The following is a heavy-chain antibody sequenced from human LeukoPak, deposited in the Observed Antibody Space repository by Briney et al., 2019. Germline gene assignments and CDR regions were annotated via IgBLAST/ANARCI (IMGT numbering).Heavy chain of an antibody. CDR3: AKVYHSSGWYPSYYYYYYMDV. Sequence: GGSLRLSCAASGFTFSSYGMHWVRQAPGKGLEWVAFIRYDGSNKYYADSVKGRFTISRDNSKNTLYLQMNSLRAEDTAVYYCAKVYHSSGWYPSYYYYYYMDVWGKGTTVTISS. CDR1: GFTFSSYG. D-gene: IGHD6-19*01. CDR2: IRYDGSNK. V-gene: IGHV3-30*02. J-gene: IGHJ6*03.